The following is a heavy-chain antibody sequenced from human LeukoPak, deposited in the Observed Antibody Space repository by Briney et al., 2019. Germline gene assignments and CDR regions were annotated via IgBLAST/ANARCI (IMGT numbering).Heavy chain of an antibody. D-gene: IGHD6-13*01. CDR2: IKEDGGEK. CDR1: GFTLSWYW. Sequence: GGSLRLSCAASGFTLSWYWMTWVRQAPGKGLEWVASIKEDGGEKYYVDSVKGRFTISRDNARNSLYLQMNSLRAEDTAVYYCARLEEQQLAMDVWGKGTTVTISS. CDR3: ARLEEQQLAMDV. V-gene: IGHV3-7*01. J-gene: IGHJ6*03.